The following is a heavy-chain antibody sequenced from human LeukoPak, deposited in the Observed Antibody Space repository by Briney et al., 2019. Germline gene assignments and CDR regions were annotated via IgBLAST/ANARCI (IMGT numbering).Heavy chain of an antibody. CDR3: ARGNAMGV. CDR2: INQDGSER. Sequence: GGSLRLSCAAPGFTFSSYWMTWVRQAPGKGLEWVANINQDGSERYYVDSVKGRFTISRDNAKNSLSLQMNSLRAEDTALYYCARGNAMGVWGQGTTVTVSS. CDR1: GFTFSSYW. V-gene: IGHV3-7*01. J-gene: IGHJ6*02.